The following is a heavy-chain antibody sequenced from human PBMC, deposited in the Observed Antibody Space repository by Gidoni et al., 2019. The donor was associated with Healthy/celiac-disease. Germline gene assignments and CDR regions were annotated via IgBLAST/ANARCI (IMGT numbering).Heavy chain of an antibody. CDR3: AKDERLYYYDSSGYYFDAFDI. V-gene: IGHV3-23*01. CDR2: ISGSGGST. CDR1: GFTFSRYA. J-gene: IGHJ3*02. Sequence: EVQLLESGGGLVQPGGSLRLSCAASGFTFSRYAMIWVRQAPGKGLGWVSDISGSGGSTYYADSVKGRFTFSRDNSKNTLYLQMNSLRAEDTAVYYCAKDERLYYYDSSGYYFDAFDIWGQGTMVTVSS. D-gene: IGHD3-22*01.